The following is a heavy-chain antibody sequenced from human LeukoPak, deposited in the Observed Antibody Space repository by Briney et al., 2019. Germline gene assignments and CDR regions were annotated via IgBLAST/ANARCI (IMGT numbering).Heavy chain of an antibody. Sequence: GESLKISCKGSGYSFTSYWIGWVRQMPGKGLEWMGIIYPGDSDTRYSPSFQGQVTISADKSISTAYLQRSSLKASDTAMYYCARHKDYDFWSGYYSYYFDYWGQGTLVTVSS. V-gene: IGHV5-51*01. CDR2: IYPGDSDT. J-gene: IGHJ4*02. CDR3: ARHKDYDFWSGYYSYYFDY. D-gene: IGHD3-3*01. CDR1: GYSFTSYW.